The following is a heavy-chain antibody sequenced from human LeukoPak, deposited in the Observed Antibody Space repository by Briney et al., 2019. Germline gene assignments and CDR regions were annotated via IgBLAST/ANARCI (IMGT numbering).Heavy chain of an antibody. CDR2: IYYDAGA. J-gene: IGHJ4*02. CDR3: VNGGNGIDY. Sequence: PSETLSLTCTVSGASVSATNHYWSWLRQHPGQGPEWIAYIYYDAGAYYNPSLESRVTISLDSSANQFSLGLSSVTAADTAVYYCVNGGNGIDYWGQGTLVTVSS. V-gene: IGHV4-30-4*08. CDR1: GASVSATNHY. D-gene: IGHD4-23*01.